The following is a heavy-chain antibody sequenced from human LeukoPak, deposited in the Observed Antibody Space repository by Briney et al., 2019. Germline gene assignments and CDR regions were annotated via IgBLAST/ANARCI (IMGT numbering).Heavy chain of an antibody. Sequence: GGSLRLSCAASGFTFSSYAMHWVRQAPGKGLEWVAVISYDGSNKYYADSVKGRFTIPRDNSKNTLYLQMNSLRAEDTAVYYCAKDPPLGYYDSSGTLYGMDVWGQGTTVTVSS. CDR1: GFTFSSYA. D-gene: IGHD3-22*01. CDR2: ISYDGSNK. CDR3: AKDPPLGYYDSSGTLYGMDV. V-gene: IGHV3-30-3*01. J-gene: IGHJ6*02.